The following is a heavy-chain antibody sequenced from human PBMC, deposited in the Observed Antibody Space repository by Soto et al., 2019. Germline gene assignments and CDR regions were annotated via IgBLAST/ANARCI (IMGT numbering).Heavy chain of an antibody. CDR2: ISYDGSNQ. V-gene: IGHV3-30*18. CDR3: AKDLGSKGYYYYGMDF. J-gene: IGHJ6*02. D-gene: IGHD1-26*01. CDR1: GFTLSSYG. Sequence: QVQLVESGGGVVQPGRSLRLSCAASGFTLSSYGLHWVRQAPGKGLEWVAVISYDGSNQYYADSVKGRFTISRDNSKNTLYLQMNSLRAEDTAVYYCAKDLGSKGYYYYGMDFWGQGTTVTVSS.